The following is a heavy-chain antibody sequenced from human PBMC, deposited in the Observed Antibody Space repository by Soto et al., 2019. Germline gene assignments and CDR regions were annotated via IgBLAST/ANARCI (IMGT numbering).Heavy chain of an antibody. CDR2: IIPISDTT. CDR3: ARSQGSSTSLEIYYYYYYGMDV. CDR1: GGTFSSYA. D-gene: IGHD2-2*01. Sequence: QVQLVQSGAEVKKPGSSVKVSCKASGGTFSSYAISWVRQAPGQGLEWMGGIIPISDTTHYAQKFQGRVTITAGESTSTAYMELSSLRSEDTAVYYCARSQGSSTSLEIYYYYYYGMDVWGQGTTVTVSS. V-gene: IGHV1-69*01. J-gene: IGHJ6*02.